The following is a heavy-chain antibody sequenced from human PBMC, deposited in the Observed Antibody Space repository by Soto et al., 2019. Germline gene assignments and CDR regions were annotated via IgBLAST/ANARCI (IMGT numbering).Heavy chain of an antibody. Sequence: QVQLVQSGAEVKKPGASVKVSCKASGYTFTSYGISWVRQAPGQGLEWMGWISAYNGNTNYAQKLQGRVTMTTDTPTSTAYMELRSLRSDDTAVYYCARAGSSITMVREGGYYYYYYGMDVWGQGTTVTVSS. J-gene: IGHJ6*02. D-gene: IGHD3-10*01. CDR2: ISAYNGNT. CDR3: ARAGSSITMVREGGYYYYYYGMDV. CDR1: GYTFTSYG. V-gene: IGHV1-18*04.